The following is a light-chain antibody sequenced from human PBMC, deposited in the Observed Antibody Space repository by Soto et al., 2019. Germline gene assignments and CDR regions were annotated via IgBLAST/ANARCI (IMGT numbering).Light chain of an antibody. CDR2: EVS. J-gene: IGLJ3*02. CDR1: SSDVGGYNY. CDR3: NSYTTSTTAV. Sequence: SALTQPASVSGSPGQSITISCTGTSSDVGGYNYVSWYQQHPGKAPKLIIYEVSNRPSGVSNRFSGSKSGNTAYLTISGLQTEDEADYYCNSYTTSTTAVFGGGTKLTVL. V-gene: IGLV2-14*01.